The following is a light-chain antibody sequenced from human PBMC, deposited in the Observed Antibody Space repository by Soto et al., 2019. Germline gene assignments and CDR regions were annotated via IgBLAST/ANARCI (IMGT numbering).Light chain of an antibody. J-gene: IGLJ2*01. V-gene: IGLV2-14*01. CDR1: SSDVGGYNY. Sequence: HSALTQPASVSGSPGQSITISCTGTSSDVGGYNYVSWYQQHPGKAPKLMIYEVSNRPSGVSNRFSGSKSGNTASLTISGLQAEDEADYYCSSYTSSSTRLVFGGGTKLTVL. CDR2: EVS. CDR3: SSYTSSSTRLV.